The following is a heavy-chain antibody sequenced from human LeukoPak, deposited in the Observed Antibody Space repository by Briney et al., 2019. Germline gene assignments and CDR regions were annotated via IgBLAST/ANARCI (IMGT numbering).Heavy chain of an antibody. V-gene: IGHV4-34*01. CDR3: ARETNNYGSGTYSAFDY. CDR1: GASFNEYS. J-gene: IGHJ4*02. Sequence: PSETLSLTCAVYGASFNEYSWHWIRQSPGKGLEWIGEINHSGNTNYNPSLERRVAISVDTSKNQFSLNLTSLTAADTAMYYCARETNNYGSGTYSAFDYWGQGTLVTVSS. CDR2: INHSGNT. D-gene: IGHD3-10*01.